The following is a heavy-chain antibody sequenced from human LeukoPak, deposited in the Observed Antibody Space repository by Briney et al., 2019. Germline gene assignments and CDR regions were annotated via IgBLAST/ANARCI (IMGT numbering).Heavy chain of an antibody. D-gene: IGHD6-13*01. Sequence: PSETLSLTCTVSGGSIRSYYWSWIRQPPGKGLEWIGYIYYGGSTNYNPSLKSRVTISVDTSKNQFSLKLSSVTAADTAVYYCARQGQIAAAGDFDYWGQGTLVTVSS. J-gene: IGHJ4*02. CDR1: GGSIRSYY. CDR2: IYYGGST. CDR3: ARQGQIAAAGDFDY. V-gene: IGHV4-59*08.